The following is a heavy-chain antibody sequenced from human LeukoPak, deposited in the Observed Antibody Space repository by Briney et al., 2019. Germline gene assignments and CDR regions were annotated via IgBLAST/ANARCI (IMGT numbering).Heavy chain of an antibody. J-gene: IGHJ5*02. CDR2: ISSSSSTI. D-gene: IGHD4-17*01. CDR3: ARLTLTTVTTDWFDP. CDR1: GFTFSSYS. Sequence: GGSLRLSCAASGFTFSSYSMNWVRQAPGKGLEWVSYISSSSSTIYYADSEKGRFTISRDNAKNSLYLQMNSLRDEDTAVYYCARLTLTTVTTDWFDPWGQGTLVTVSS. V-gene: IGHV3-48*02.